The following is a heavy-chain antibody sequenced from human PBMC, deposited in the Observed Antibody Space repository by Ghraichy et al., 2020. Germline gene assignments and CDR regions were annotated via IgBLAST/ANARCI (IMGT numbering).Heavy chain of an antibody. Sequence: SETLSLTCTVSGGSITSSNYYGAWIRQPPGKGLEWIGSIYYSGSTYYNPSLKSRVTISVDTSKNQLSLRLSSVTAADTAVYYCARRVRYCSGANCLPYYLSYCGQPTPVTVPS. CDR2: IYYSGST. V-gene: IGHV4-39*07. CDR1: GGSITSSNYY. CDR3: ARRVRYCSGANCLPYYLSY. D-gene: IGHD2-2*01. J-gene: IGHJ4*02.